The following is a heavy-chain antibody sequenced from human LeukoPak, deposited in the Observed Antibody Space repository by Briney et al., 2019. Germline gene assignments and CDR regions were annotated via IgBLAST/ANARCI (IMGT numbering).Heavy chain of an antibody. Sequence: ASVKVSCKASGYTFTSYYMHWVRQAPGQGLEWMGIINPSGGSTSYAQKFQGRVTMTRDTSTSTVYMELSSLRSEDTAVYYCAREHSEEKVGARGGGLDYWGQGTLVTVSS. V-gene: IGHV1-46*01. J-gene: IGHJ4*02. D-gene: IGHD1-26*01. CDR2: INPSGGST. CDR1: GYTFTSYY. CDR3: AREHSEEKVGARGGGLDY.